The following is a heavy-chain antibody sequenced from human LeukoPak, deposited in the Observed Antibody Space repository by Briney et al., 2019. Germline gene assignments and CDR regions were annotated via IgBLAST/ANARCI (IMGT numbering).Heavy chain of an antibody. CDR2: IYYSGST. D-gene: IGHD5-12*01. J-gene: IGHJ4*02. Sequence: SETLSLTCTVSGGSISSSSYYWGWIRQPPGKGLEWIGSIYYSGSTYYNPSLKSRVTISVDTSKNQFSLKLSSVTAADTAVYYCARGQYGGYSHYYFDYWGQGTLVTVSS. V-gene: IGHV4-39*01. CDR3: ARGQYGGYSHYYFDY. CDR1: GGSISSSSYY.